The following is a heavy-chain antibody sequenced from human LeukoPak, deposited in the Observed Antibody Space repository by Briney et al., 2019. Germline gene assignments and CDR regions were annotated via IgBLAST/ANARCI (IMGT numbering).Heavy chain of an antibody. Sequence: PSETLSLTCTVSGVSISSYYWTWIRQPAGKGLEWIGRIYSSGSTNYNPSLKSRVTMSVDTSKNQFSLEPRSVTAADTAVYYCARILSAAPWFDPWGQGTLVTVSS. CDR2: IYSSGST. D-gene: IGHD2-2*01. V-gene: IGHV4-4*07. CDR3: ARILSAAPWFDP. CDR1: GVSISSYY. J-gene: IGHJ5*02.